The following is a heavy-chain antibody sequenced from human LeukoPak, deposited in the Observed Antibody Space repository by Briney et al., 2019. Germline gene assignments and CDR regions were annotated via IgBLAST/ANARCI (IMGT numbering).Heavy chain of an antibody. D-gene: IGHD6-13*01. J-gene: IGHJ6*03. CDR2: INHSGTT. CDR1: GGSFGAYY. V-gene: IGHV4-34*01. CDR3: ASSRGYSSSLWYYYMDV. Sequence: PSETLSLTRAVYGGSFGAYYWSWIRQPPGKGLEWIAEINHSGTTNYKPSLKSRVTISIDTSKNQFSLKLSSVTAADTAVYYCASSRGYSSSLWYYYMDVWGKGTTVTVSS.